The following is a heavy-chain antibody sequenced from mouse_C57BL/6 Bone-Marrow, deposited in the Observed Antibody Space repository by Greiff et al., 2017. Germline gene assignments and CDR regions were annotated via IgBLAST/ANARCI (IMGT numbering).Heavy chain of an antibody. Sequence: EVKLVESGGGLVQPKGSLKLSCAASGFTFTTYAMHWVRQAPGKGLEWVARIRSRSSNYATYYADSVKDRFTISRDDSQSMLYLQMNNLKTEDTAMYYCVRDRVSGYYYAMDYWGQGTSVTVSS. CDR1: GFTFTTYA. CDR2: IRSRSSNYAT. V-gene: IGHV10-3*01. D-gene: IGHD1-3*01. CDR3: VRDRVSGYYYAMDY. J-gene: IGHJ4*01.